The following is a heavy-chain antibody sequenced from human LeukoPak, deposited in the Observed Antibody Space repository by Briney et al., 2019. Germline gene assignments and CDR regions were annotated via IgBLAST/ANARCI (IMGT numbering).Heavy chain of an antibody. CDR2: IWYDGTNK. J-gene: IGHJ4*02. Sequence: PGGSLRLSCAASGFTFSSYGMHWVRQAPGKGLEWVALIWYDGTNKYYADSVKGRFTISRDNSKNTMYLQMNSLRVEDTAVYFCARGDRFCSGGSCYPLDYWGQGTLVTVSS. CDR1: GFTFSSYG. D-gene: IGHD2-15*01. V-gene: IGHV3-33*01. CDR3: ARGDRFCSGGSCYPLDY.